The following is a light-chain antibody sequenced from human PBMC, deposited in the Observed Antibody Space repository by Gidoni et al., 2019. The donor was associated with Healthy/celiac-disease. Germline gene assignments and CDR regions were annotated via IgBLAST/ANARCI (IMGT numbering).Light chain of an antibody. CDR1: SSDVGGYNY. J-gene: IGLJ3*02. V-gene: IGLV2-8*01. CDR2: EVS. CDR3: SSYAGSRGV. Sequence: QSAPTQPPSASGSPGQSVTISCTGTSSDVGGYNYVSWYQQHPGKAPKLMIYEVSTRPSGGPDRFSGSKSGNTASLTVSGLQAEDEADYYCSSYAGSRGVFGGGTKLTVL.